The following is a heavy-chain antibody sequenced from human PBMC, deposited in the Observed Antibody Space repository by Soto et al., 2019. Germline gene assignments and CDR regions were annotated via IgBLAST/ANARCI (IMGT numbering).Heavy chain of an antibody. CDR3: ARGRYGDY. D-gene: IGHD1-1*01. CDR1: GYGFTTYG. Sequence: QVHLVQSGAEVKKPGASVKVSCKGSGYGFTTYGITWVRQAPGQGLEWMAWISAHNGNTNYAQKHQGRVTVTRDTSTSTAYMELRSLRSDDTAVYYCARGRYGDYCGQGALVTVSS. J-gene: IGHJ4*02. CDR2: ISAHNGNT. V-gene: IGHV1-18*01.